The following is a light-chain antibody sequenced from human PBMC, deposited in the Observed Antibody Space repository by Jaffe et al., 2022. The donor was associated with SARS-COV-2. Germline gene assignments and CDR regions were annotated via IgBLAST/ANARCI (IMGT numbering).Light chain of an antibody. CDR3: SSYTSSSTHNYV. J-gene: IGLJ1*01. Sequence: QSALTQPASVSGSPGQSITISCTGTSSDVGGYNYVSWYQQHPGKAPKLIIYDVNNRPSGVSNRFSGSKSGNTASLTISGLQAEDEADYYCSSYTSSSTHNYVFGTGTKVTVL. CDR2: DVN. V-gene: IGLV2-14*01. CDR1: SSDVGGYNY.